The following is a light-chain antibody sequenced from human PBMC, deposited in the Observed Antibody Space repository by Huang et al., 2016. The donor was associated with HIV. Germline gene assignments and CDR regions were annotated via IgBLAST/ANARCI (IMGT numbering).Light chain of an antibody. J-gene: IGKJ3*01. CDR3: QQYNTSPTT. CDR1: QSVATQ. Sequence: EIIMTQFPATLSLSPGERATLSCRASQSVATQSAWYQQKPGQAPRLLICGASNRATGVPDRFSGSGSGTEFTLTISSLQSEDFAVYYCQQYNTSPTTFGPGTRVDVK. CDR2: GAS. V-gene: IGKV3-15*01.